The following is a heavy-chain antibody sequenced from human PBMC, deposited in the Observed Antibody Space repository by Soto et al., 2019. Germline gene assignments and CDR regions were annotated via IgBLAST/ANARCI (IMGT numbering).Heavy chain of an antibody. Sequence: QVQLQESGPGLVKPSQTLSLTCTVSGGSISSGDYYWRWIRQPPGKGLEWIGYIYYSGSTYYNPSLKSRVTISVDTSKNQFSLKLSSVTAADTAVYYCDRDTGKQTRGIDYWGQGTLVTVSS. V-gene: IGHV4-30-4*01. CDR2: IYYSGST. CDR3: DRDTGKQTRGIDY. CDR1: GGSISSGDYY. J-gene: IGHJ4*02.